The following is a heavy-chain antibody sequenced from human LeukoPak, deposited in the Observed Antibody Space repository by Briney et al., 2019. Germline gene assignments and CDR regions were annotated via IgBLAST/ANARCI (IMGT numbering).Heavy chain of an antibody. J-gene: IGHJ4*02. CDR2: FNSDGSST. CDR1: GFTFSSYW. V-gene: IGHV3-74*01. D-gene: IGHD3-22*01. CDR3: AREDYYDSSGYLGNLIDY. Sequence: GGSLRLSCAASGFTFSSYWMHWVRQAPGKGLVWVSRFNSDGSSTSYADSVKGRFTISRDNSKNTLYLQMNSLRSDDTAVYYCAREDYYDSSGYLGNLIDYWGQGTLVTVSS.